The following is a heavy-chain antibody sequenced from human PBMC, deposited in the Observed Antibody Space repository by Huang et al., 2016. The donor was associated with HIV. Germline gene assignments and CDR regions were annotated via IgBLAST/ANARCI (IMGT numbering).Heavy chain of an antibody. CDR3: ARGPRYNWLDP. CDR2: MNPNSGNT. Sequence: QVQLVQSGAEVKKPGASVKVSCKASGYSFTTYDINWVRQAPGQGLEWMGWMNPNSGNTNYAQKFQGRITFTRDTSISTAYMELSSLRSDDAAFYYWARGPRYNWLDPWGQGTLVTVSS. J-gene: IGHJ5*02. V-gene: IGHV1-8*03. CDR1: GYSFTTYD.